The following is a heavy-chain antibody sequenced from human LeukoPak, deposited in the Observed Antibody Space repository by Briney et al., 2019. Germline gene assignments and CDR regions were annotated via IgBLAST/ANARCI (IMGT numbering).Heavy chain of an antibody. J-gene: IGHJ3*01. D-gene: IGHD5-24*01. CDR2: IGSVGDST. CDR3: AKDIQLST. Sequence: PGGSLRLSCAASGFNFRDAAMTWVRQAPEKGLEWVSLIGSVGDSTYYADSVKGRFTISRDNSENTLSLQMNSLRVEDTAIYYCAKDIQLSTWGLGTMVTVSS. CDR1: GFNFRDAA. V-gene: IGHV3-23*01.